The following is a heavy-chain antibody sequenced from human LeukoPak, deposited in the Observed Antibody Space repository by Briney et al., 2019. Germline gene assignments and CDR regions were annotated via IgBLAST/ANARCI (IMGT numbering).Heavy chain of an antibody. CDR1: GGSISSGDYY. D-gene: IGHD4-11*01. V-gene: IGHV4-30-4*01. CDR2: IYYNGST. Sequence: SETLSLTCTVSGGSISSGDYYWSWIRQPPGKGLERIGYIYYNGSTYYNPSLKSRVTISVDTSKNQFSLKLSSVTAADTAVYYCARAKDYSNPIFDYWGQGTLVTVSS. J-gene: IGHJ4*02. CDR3: ARAKDYSNPIFDY.